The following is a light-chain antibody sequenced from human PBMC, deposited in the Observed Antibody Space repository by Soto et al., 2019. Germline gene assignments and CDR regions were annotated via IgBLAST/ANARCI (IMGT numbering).Light chain of an antibody. J-gene: IGLJ2*01. CDR1: SGHSSNN. Sequence: QPVLTQSPSASASLGASVKLTCSLSSGHSSNNIAWHQQQPEKGPRYLMNLNSDGTYSKGDGIPDRFSASSSGAERYLTIPSLQSEDEADYYCQTWGTGIVVFGGGTQLTVL. CDR2: LNSDGTY. V-gene: IGLV4-69*01. CDR3: QTWGTGIVV.